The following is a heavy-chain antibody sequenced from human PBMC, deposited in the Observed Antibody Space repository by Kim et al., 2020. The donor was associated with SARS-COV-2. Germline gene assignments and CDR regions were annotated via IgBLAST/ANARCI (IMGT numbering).Heavy chain of an antibody. J-gene: IGHJ6*02. V-gene: IGHV3-74*01. Sequence: GGSLRLSCAASGFTFSSYWMHWVRQAPGKGLVWVSRINGDGSSTSYADSVKGRFTISRDNAKNTLYLQMNSLRAEDTAVYYCARDYCGGGLARCFDYYYYGMDVWGQGTTVTVSS. CDR1: GFTFSSYW. CDR3: ARDYCGGGLARCFDYYYYGMDV. CDR2: INGDGSST. D-gene: IGHD2-21*01.